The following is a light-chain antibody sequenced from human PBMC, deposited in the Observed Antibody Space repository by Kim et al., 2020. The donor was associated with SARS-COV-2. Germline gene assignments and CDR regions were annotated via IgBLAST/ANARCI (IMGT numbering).Light chain of an antibody. CDR3: QHYGSSPLS. J-gene: IGKJ4*01. Sequence: EIVVTQSPDTLSLSPGERAALSCRASQSVTSSYLAWYQHKPGQAPRLLISGVSRRAAGIPDRFSGSGSGTDFTLTISRLEPEDFVVYYCQHYGSSPLSFGGGTKVDIK. CDR2: GVS. CDR1: QSVTSSY. V-gene: IGKV3-20*01.